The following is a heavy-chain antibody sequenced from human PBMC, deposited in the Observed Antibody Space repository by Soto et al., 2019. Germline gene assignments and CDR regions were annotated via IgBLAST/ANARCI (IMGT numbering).Heavy chain of an antibody. CDR2: IHYSGST. Sequence: PSETLSLTCTVSGGSISTYYWSWIRQPPGKGLEWIGYIHYSGSTNYNPSLKSRVTISVDTSKNQLSLKLRSVTAADTAVYHCGRTPPGYSSGEPTWGQGTLVTVS. CDR1: GGSISTYY. D-gene: IGHD6-19*01. J-gene: IGHJ5*02. V-gene: IGHV4-59*08. CDR3: GRTPPGYSSGEPT.